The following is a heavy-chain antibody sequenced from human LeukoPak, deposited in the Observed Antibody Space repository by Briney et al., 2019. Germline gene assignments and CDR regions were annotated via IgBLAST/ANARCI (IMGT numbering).Heavy chain of an antibody. D-gene: IGHD4-23*01. CDR2: IYYSGST. J-gene: IGHJ4*02. CDR3: ARAVGTPTIFDY. CDR1: GGSISSSSYY. Sequence: SETLSLTCTVSGGSISSSSYYWGWIRQPPGKGLEWIGSIYYSGSTYYNPSLKSRVTISVDTSKNQFSLKLSSVTAADTAVYYCARAVGTPTIFDYWGQGTLVTVSS. V-gene: IGHV4-39*07.